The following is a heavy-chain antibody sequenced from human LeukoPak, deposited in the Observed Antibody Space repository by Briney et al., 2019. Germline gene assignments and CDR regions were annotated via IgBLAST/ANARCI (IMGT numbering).Heavy chain of an antibody. D-gene: IGHD3-3*01. Sequence: PGRSLRLSCAASGFTFSSYAMHWVRQAPGKGLEWVAVISYDGSNKYYADSVKGRFTISRDNSKSTLHLQMNSLRAEDTAVYYCAREGAIFGVVIIDYYYGMDVWGQGTTVTVSS. CDR2: ISYDGSNK. CDR3: AREGAIFGVVIIDYYYGMDV. J-gene: IGHJ6*02. V-gene: IGHV3-30-3*01. CDR1: GFTFSSYA.